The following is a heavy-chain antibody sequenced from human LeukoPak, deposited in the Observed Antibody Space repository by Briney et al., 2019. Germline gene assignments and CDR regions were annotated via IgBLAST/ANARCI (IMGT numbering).Heavy chain of an antibody. CDR3: ARELTIFGVVIQRYDTFDI. CDR1: GFTFSSYA. CDR2: MSNDGSIK. Sequence: GGSLRLSCAASGFTFSSYAMSWVRQAPGKGLEWVAVMSNDGSIKKYANSVKGRFTISRDNSKNTLYLQMDSLRAEDTAVYYCARELTIFGVVIQRYDTFDIWGQGTMVTVSS. J-gene: IGHJ3*02. V-gene: IGHV3-30-3*01. D-gene: IGHD3-3*01.